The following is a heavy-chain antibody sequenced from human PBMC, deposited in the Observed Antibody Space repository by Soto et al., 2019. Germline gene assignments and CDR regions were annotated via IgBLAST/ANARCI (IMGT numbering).Heavy chain of an antibody. CDR3: ARDSWATVITGYGLDV. D-gene: IGHD4-17*01. V-gene: IGHV1-18*01. J-gene: IGHJ6*02. Sequence: ASVKVSCKASGYTFNTYGITWLRQAPGQGLEWMGWISGYNGNTNYTQKFQGRVTMTTDTSTSTAYMELRSLRSDDTAIYYCARDSWATVITGYGLDVWGPGPTAT. CDR1: GYTFNTYG. CDR2: ISGYNGNT.